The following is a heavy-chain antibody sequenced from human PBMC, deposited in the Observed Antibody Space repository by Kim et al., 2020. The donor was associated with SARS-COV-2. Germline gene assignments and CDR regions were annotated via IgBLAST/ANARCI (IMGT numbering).Heavy chain of an antibody. CDR1: GFTFSNYA. D-gene: IGHD2-8*02. CDR3: AKNGRLVGIDS. J-gene: IGHJ4*02. V-gene: IGHV3-23*01. Sequence: GGSLRLSCTASGFTFSNYAMTWVRHVAGKGLQWISSISHTGASTHSADSLKGRFTISRDNSESTVFLQMDRLAAEDTGIYYCAKNGRLVGIDSWGQGTLVTVSS. CDR2: ISHTGAST.